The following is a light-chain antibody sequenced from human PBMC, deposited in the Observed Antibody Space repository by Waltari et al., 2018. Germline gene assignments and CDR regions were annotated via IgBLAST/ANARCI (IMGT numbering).Light chain of an antibody. J-gene: IGLJ2*01. CDR2: DVS. Sequence: QSALTQPASVSGSPGQSIPISCTGTSSDVGGYNYVSWYQQPPGKAPKPMIYDVSKRPSGVSNRFSGSKSGNTASLTISGLQAEDEADYYCSSYTSSSTQGVFGGGTKLTVL. CDR1: SSDVGGYNY. CDR3: SSYTSSSTQGV. V-gene: IGLV2-14*01.